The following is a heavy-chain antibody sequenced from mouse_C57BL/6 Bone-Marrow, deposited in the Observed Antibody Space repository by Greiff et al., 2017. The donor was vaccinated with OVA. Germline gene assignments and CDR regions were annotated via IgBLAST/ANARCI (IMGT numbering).Heavy chain of an antibody. CDR2: IFPGSGST. CDR3: ARYYGSSYWYFDV. J-gene: IGHJ1*03. V-gene: IGHV1-75*01. Sequence: VQLQQSGPELVKPGASVKISCKASGYTFTDYYINWVKQRPGQGLEWIGWIFPGSGSTYYNEKFKGKATLTVDKSSSTAYMLLSSLTSDDSAVYFCARYYGSSYWYFDVWGTGTTVTVSS. CDR1: GYTFTDYY. D-gene: IGHD1-1*01.